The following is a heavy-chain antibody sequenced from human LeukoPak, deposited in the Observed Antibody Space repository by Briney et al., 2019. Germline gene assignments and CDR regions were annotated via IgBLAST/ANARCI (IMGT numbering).Heavy chain of an antibody. Sequence: GGSLRLSCAASGLTFSSYAMSWVRQAPGKGLEWVSVICGSGGSTYYADSVKGRFTISRDNSKNTLYLQMNSLRAEDTAVYYCAKDKTKLDYWGQGTLVTVSS. J-gene: IGHJ4*02. CDR3: AKDKTKLDY. CDR2: ICGSGGST. CDR1: GLTFSSYA. V-gene: IGHV3-23*01.